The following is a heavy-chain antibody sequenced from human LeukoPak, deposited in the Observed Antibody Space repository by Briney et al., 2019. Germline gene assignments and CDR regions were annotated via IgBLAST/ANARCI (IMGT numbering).Heavy chain of an antibody. D-gene: IGHD2-2*01. J-gene: IGHJ4*02. Sequence: ASVKVSCKASGYTFTSHGISWVRQAPGQGLEWMGWISAYNGNTNYAQKLQGRVTMTTDTSTSTAYMELRSLRSDDTAVYYCARVYCSSTSCYAPFDYWGQGTPVTVSS. CDR2: ISAYNGNT. CDR3: ARVYCSSTSCYAPFDY. CDR1: GYTFTSHG. V-gene: IGHV1-18*01.